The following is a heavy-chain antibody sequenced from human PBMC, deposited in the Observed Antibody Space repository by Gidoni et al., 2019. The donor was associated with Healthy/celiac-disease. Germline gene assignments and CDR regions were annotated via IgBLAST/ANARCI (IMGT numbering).Heavy chain of an antibody. V-gene: IGHV1-46*01. CDR3: ARAELGEGQWLVSISGPPNDP. CDR1: GYTFTSYY. J-gene: IGHJ5*02. Sequence: QVQLVQSGAEVKKPGASVKVSCKASGYTFTSYYMHWVRQAPGQGLEWMGIINPSGGSTSYAQKFQGRVTMTRDTSTSTVYMELSSLRSEDTAVYYCARAELGEGQWLVSISGPPNDPWGQGTLVTVSS. D-gene: IGHD6-19*01. CDR2: INPSGGST.